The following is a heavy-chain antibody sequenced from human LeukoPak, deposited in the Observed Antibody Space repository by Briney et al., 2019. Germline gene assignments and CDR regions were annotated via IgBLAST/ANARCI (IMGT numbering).Heavy chain of an antibody. CDR1: GFTFSSYG. CDR2: IRYDGSNK. CDR3: AKGAAGDSYYYMDV. V-gene: IGHV3-30*02. J-gene: IGHJ6*03. Sequence: PGGSLRLSCAASGFTFSSYGMHWVRQAPGKGLEWVAFIRYDGSNKYYADSVKGRFTISRDNSKNTLYLQMKSLRVEHTAIYYCAKGAAGDSYYYMDVWGKGTTVTVSS. D-gene: IGHD6-13*01.